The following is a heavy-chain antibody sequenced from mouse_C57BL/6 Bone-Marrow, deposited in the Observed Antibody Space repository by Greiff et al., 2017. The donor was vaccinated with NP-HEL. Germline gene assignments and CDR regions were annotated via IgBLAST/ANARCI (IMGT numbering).Heavy chain of an antibody. Sequence: EVMLVESGGGLVKPGGSLKLSCAASGFTFSDYGMHWVRQAPEKGLEWVAYISSGSSTIYYADTVKGRFTLSRDNAKNTLFLQMTSLRSEDTAMYYCARAAQATFAYWGQGTLVTVSA. CDR3: ARAAQATFAY. J-gene: IGHJ3*01. CDR2: ISSGSSTI. V-gene: IGHV5-17*01. CDR1: GFTFSDYG. D-gene: IGHD3-2*02.